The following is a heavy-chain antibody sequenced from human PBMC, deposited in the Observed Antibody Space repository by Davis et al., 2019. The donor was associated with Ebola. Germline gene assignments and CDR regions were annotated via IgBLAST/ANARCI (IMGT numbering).Heavy chain of an antibody. V-gene: IGHV3-21*01. CDR2: ISSSSSYI. Sequence: GESLKISCAASGFTFSSYSMNWVRQAPGKGLEWVSSISSSSSYIYYADSVKGRFTISRDNAKNTLYLQMNSLRDEDTAVYYCARESDTAMVSAFDYWGQGTLVTVSS. CDR3: ARESDTAMVSAFDY. D-gene: IGHD5-18*01. CDR1: GFTFSSYS. J-gene: IGHJ4*02.